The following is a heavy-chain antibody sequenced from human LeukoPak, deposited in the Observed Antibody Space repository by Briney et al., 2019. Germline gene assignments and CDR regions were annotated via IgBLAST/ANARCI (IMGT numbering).Heavy chain of an antibody. J-gene: IGHJ4*02. Sequence: SETLSLTCTVSGGSISSYFWSWIRQPPGKGLEWIGYIYYTGSTNYNPSLKSRVTISVDTPKNQFSLKLSSVTAADTAVYYCARRDPYSAFDSWDQGTLVTVSS. D-gene: IGHD4-11*01. V-gene: IGHV4-59*08. CDR1: GGSISSYF. CDR3: ARRDPYSAFDS. CDR2: IYYTGST.